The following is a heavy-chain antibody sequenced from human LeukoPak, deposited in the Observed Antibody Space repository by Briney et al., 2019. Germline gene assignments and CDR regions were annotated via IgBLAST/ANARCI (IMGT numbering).Heavy chain of an antibody. CDR1: GFTFSGYG. D-gene: IGHD6-13*01. V-gene: IGHV3-33*01. J-gene: IGHJ5*02. CDR3: ARDRSSSPDYWFDP. CDR2: IWYDGSNK. Sequence: GGSLRLSCAASGFTFSGYGMHWVRQAPGKGLEWVAVIWYDGSNKYYADSVKGRFTISRDNSKNTLYLQMNSLRAEDTAVYYCARDRSSSPDYWFDPWGQGTLVTVSS.